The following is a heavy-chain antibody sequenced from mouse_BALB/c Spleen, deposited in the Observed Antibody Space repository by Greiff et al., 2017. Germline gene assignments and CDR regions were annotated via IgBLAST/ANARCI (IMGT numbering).Heavy chain of an antibody. D-gene: IGHD3-1*01. CDR2: INSNGGST. CDR3: ARVGYGAMDY. V-gene: IGHV5-6-3*01. CDR1: GFTFSSYG. Sequence: EVMLVESGGGLVQPGGSPKLSCAASGFTFSSYGMSWVRQTPDKRLELVATINSNGGSTYYPDSVKGRFTISRDNAKNTLYLQMSSLKSEDTAMYYCARVGYGAMDYWGQGTSVTVSS. J-gene: IGHJ4*01.